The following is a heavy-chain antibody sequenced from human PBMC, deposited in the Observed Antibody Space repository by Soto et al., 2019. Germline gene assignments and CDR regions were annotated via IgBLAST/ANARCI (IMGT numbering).Heavy chain of an antibody. CDR3: ARWTRGAGDY. Sequence: EVQLVESGGGLVRPGGSLRLSCAASGFTFSDHYMDWVRQAPGKGLEWVGRSRNEAHSYITEYAASVQGRFTISRDDSKNSLYLQINSLKSEDTAVYYCARWTRGAGDYWGQGTLVTVSS. V-gene: IGHV3-72*01. D-gene: IGHD3-10*01. CDR1: GFTFSDHY. J-gene: IGHJ4*02. CDR2: SRNEAHSYIT.